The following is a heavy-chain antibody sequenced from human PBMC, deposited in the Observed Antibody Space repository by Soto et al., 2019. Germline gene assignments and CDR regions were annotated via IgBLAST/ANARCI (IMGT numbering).Heavy chain of an antibody. CDR1: GGSISSSGYS. V-gene: IGHV4-30-2*01. J-gene: IGHJ4*02. CDR2: IYHSGST. Sequence: QLQLQESGSGLVKPSQTLSLTCAVSGGSISSSGYSWSWVRQPPGKGLEWIGYIYHSGSTYYNPSLKSRVTISVARSKNQFSLKLRSVTAADTAVYYCARAGDLGAVAVDYWGQGTLVTVSS. D-gene: IGHD6-19*01. CDR3: ARAGDLGAVAVDY.